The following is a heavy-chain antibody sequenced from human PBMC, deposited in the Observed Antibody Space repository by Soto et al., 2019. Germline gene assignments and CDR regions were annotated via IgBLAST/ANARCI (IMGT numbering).Heavy chain of an antibody. CDR2: IDPSDSQT. D-gene: IGHD3-3*01. CDR3: ARPPGDFWSGYTNGMDV. Sequence: GESLKISCKGSGYSFAGYWITWVRQMPGKGLEWMGRIDPSDSQTYYSPSFRGHVTISAAKSITTVFLQWSSLRASDTAMYYCARPPGDFWSGYTNGMDVWGQGTTVTVSS. V-gene: IGHV5-10-1*01. CDR1: GYSFAGYW. J-gene: IGHJ6*02.